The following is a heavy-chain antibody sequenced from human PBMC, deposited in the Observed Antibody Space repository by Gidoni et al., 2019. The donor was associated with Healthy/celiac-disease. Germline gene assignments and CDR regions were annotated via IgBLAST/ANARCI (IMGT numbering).Heavy chain of an antibody. CDR3: VKGFGKLVFDAFDI. CDR2: ISSNGGST. D-gene: IGHD3-10*01. CDR1: GFTFSSYA. J-gene: IGHJ3*02. Sequence: EVQLVESGGGLVQPGGSLRLSCSASGFTFSSYAMHWVRQAPGKGLEYVSAISSNGGSTYYADSVKGRFTISRDNSKNTLYLQMSSLRAEDTAVYYCVKGFGKLVFDAFDIWGQGTMVTVSS. V-gene: IGHV3-64D*06.